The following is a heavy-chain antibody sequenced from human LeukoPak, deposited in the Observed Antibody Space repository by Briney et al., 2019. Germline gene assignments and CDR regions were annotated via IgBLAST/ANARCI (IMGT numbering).Heavy chain of an antibody. Sequence: ASVKVSCKASGYTFTRYDINWVRQATGQGLEWMGWMNPKSGYTGSAQKFQGRVTMTRTTSISTAYMELRSLRSDDTAVYYCARKCRYSSSCQYFQHWGQGTLVTDSS. V-gene: IGHV1-8*01. CDR2: MNPKSGYT. CDR3: ARKCRYSSSCQYFQH. J-gene: IGHJ1*01. CDR1: GYTFTRYD. D-gene: IGHD6-13*01.